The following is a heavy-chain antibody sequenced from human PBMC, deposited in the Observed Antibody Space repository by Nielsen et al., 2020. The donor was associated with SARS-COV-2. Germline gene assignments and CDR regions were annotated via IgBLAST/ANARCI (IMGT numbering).Heavy chain of an antibody. Sequence: SLKISCAASGFTFDDYAMHWVRQAPGKGLEWVSGISWNSGSIGYADSVKGRFTISRDNAKNTLYLQMNSLRAEDTAVYYCATNSDWRHDYWGQGTLVTVS. CDR2: ISWNSGSI. D-gene: IGHD6-19*01. CDR3: ATNSDWRHDY. V-gene: IGHV3-9*01. J-gene: IGHJ4*02. CDR1: GFTFDDYA.